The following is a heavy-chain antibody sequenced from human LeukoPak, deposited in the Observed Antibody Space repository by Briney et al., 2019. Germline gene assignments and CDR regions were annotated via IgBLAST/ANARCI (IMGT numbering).Heavy chain of an antibody. Sequence: GGSLRLSCAASGFTFSSYGMHWVRQAPGKGLEWVAVISYDGSNKYYADSVKGRFTISRDNSKNTLYLQMNSLRAEDTAVYYCAKDRGGYYYDLSGEWGQGTLVTVSS. V-gene: IGHV3-30*18. CDR1: GFTFSSYG. CDR3: AKDRGGYYYDLSGE. CDR2: ISYDGSNK. D-gene: IGHD3-22*01. J-gene: IGHJ4*02.